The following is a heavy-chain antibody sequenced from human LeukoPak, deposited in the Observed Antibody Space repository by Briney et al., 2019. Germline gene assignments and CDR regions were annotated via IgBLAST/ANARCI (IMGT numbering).Heavy chain of an antibody. CDR2: ISHSGVT. D-gene: IGHD5-18*01. Sequence: SETLSLTCAVSHASMKSHVWNWIRQPPGEGLEWIGYISHSGVTKYNPSLESRATILLDKSKTQLSLNLTSATAADTAMYFCARALDTVESWFDSWGQGTPVTVSS. J-gene: IGHJ5*01. CDR3: ARALDTVESWFDS. CDR1: HASMKSHV. V-gene: IGHV4-59*11.